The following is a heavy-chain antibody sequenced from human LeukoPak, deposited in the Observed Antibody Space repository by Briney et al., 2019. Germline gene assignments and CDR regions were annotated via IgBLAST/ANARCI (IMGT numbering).Heavy chain of an antibody. D-gene: IGHD5-12*01. Sequence: GGSLRLSCAAFGFTFSSYTMNWVRQAPGKGLEWVSSISSSGSYIYYADSLKGRFTISRDNAKNSLYLQMNSLRAEDTAVYYCARPGYSGYIIGYYFDYWGQGTLVPVSS. CDR1: GFTFSSYT. CDR3: ARPGYSGYIIGYYFDY. CDR2: ISSSGSYI. V-gene: IGHV3-21*06. J-gene: IGHJ4*02.